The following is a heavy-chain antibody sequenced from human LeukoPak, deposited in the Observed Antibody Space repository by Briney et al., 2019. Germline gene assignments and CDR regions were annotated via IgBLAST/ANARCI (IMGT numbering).Heavy chain of an antibody. CDR3: TRNGIAVARRGLPDY. Sequence: GGSLRLSCAASGFTFSSYWMSWVRQAPGKGLEWVAYIKEDGSDKYYVDSVKGRFTISKDNAKNSLYLQMNSLRAEDSAVYYCTRNGIAVARRGLPDYWGQGTLVTVSS. CDR1: GFTFSSYW. V-gene: IGHV3-7*01. J-gene: IGHJ4*02. CDR2: IKEDGSDK. D-gene: IGHD6-19*01.